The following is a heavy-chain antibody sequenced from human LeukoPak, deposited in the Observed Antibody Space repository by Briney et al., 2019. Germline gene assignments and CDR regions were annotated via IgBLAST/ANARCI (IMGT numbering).Heavy chain of an antibody. D-gene: IGHD2-8*01. V-gene: IGHV1-2*02. CDR2: INPNTGDT. CDR1: GYTFTGYY. CDR3: AIHLMLPSYDY. J-gene: IGHJ4*02. Sequence: ASVKVSCKASGYTFTGYYMHWVRQAPGPGLEWMGWINPNTGDTIYAQKFQDRVTLTRDTSISTAYMELSRLTSDDPALYYCAIHLMLPSYDYWGQGSLVTVSS.